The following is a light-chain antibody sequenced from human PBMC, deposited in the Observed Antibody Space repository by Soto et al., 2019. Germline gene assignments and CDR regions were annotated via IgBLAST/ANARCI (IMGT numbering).Light chain of an antibody. J-gene: IGKJ1*01. CDR2: DAS. CDR3: QERTGWPPWT. CDR1: QSVSSY. Sequence: EIVFTQSPATLSLSPGERATLSCRASQSVSSYLAWYQQKPGQAPRLLIYDASKRASGFPARFSGSGSGTDFTLTISSLEPEDFAVYYCQERTGWPPWTFGQGTKVDIK. V-gene: IGKV3-11*01.